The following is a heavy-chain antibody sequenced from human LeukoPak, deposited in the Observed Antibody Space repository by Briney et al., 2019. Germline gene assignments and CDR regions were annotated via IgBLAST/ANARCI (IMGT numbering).Heavy chain of an antibody. CDR1: GFTFSSYW. V-gene: IGHV3-7*01. CDR3: ARIGHRSSTFHY. D-gene: IGHD6-13*01. CDR2: IKQDGSEI. Sequence: PGGSLRLSCAASGFTFSSYWMSWVRQAPGKGLEWVGNIKQDGSEIHHVDSVKGRFTISRDNAKNSVYLQMNSLRVEDTAVYYCARIGHRSSTFHYGGRGPLDTVSS. J-gene: IGHJ4*02.